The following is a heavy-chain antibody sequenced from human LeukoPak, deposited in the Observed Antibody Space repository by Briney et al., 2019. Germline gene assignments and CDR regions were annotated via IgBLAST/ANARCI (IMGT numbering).Heavy chain of an antibody. CDR1: GGTFSSYA. Sequence: ASAKVSCKASGGTFSSYAISWVRQAPGQGLEWMGGIIPIFGTANYAQKFQGRVTITADESTSTAYMELSSLRSEDTAVYYCARTYSSGWYTNAYYFDYWGQGTLVTVSS. J-gene: IGHJ4*02. CDR3: ARTYSSGWYTNAYYFDY. D-gene: IGHD6-19*01. CDR2: IIPIFGTA. V-gene: IGHV1-69*13.